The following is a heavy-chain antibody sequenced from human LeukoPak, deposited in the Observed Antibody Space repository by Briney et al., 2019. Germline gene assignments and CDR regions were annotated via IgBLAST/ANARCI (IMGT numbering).Heavy chain of an antibody. J-gene: IGHJ6*02. V-gene: IGHV3-9*03. D-gene: IGHD2-2*01. CDR1: GFTFDDYA. CDR2: ISWNSGSI. CDR3: ARGTVGYCSSTSCYYYYGMDV. Sequence: GRSLRLSCAASGFTFDDYAMHWVRQAPGKGLEWVSGISWNSGSIGYADSVKGRFTISRDNSKNTLYLQMGSLRAEDMAVYYCARGTVGYCSSTSCYYYYGMDVWGQGTTVTVSS.